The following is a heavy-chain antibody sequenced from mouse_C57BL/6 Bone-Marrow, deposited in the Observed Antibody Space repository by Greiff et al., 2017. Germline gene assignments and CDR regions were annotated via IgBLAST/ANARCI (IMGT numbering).Heavy chain of an antibody. CDR2: INPGSGGT. Sequence: QVQLKQSGAELVRPGTSVKVSCKASGYAFTNYLIEWVKQRPGQGLEWIGVINPGSGGTNYNEKFKGKATLTADKSSSTAYMQLSSLTSEDSAVYFCARRGTNLRVPYYFDYWGQGTTLTVSS. V-gene: IGHV1-54*01. J-gene: IGHJ2*01. CDR1: GYAFTNYL. D-gene: IGHD1-3*01. CDR3: ARRGTNLRVPYYFDY.